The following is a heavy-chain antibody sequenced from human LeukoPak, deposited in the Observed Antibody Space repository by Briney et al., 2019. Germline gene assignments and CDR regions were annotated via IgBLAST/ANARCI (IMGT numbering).Heavy chain of an antibody. CDR3: ATTPRSVAGSRIGYYYGMDV. Sequence: GESLRLSCAVSGFTFSRYWMHWVRQAPGKGLVWVSRINSDGSTITYADSVKGRFTISRDNAKNTLFLQMNSLRAEDTAVYYCATTPRSVAGSRIGYYYGMDVWGKGTTVTVSS. D-gene: IGHD6-19*01. CDR1: GFTFSRYW. CDR2: INSDGSTI. V-gene: IGHV3-74*01. J-gene: IGHJ6*04.